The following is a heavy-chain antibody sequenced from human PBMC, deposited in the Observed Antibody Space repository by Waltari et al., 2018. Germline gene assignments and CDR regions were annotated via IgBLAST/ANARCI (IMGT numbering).Heavy chain of an antibody. Sequence: QLQLPESGPGLGTPSGTLSLTCIVSGGSITSNRHYWAWIRQPPGQGLEWIGTMSYNGATYSSPSLKSRVTVSRDTSKNHLSLTLGSVTAAETAVYYCATYIGASIGTAAFDVWGQGTMVTVSS. CDR3: ATYIGASIGTAAFDV. CDR1: GGSITSNRHY. D-gene: IGHD5-12*01. J-gene: IGHJ3*01. V-gene: IGHV4-39*02. CDR2: MSYNGAT.